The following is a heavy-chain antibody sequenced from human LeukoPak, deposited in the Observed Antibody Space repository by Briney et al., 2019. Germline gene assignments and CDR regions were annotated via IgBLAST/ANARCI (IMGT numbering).Heavy chain of an antibody. CDR2: IIPIFGTA. CDR3: ARDLSGWYVGGFQH. J-gene: IGHJ1*01. V-gene: IGHV1-69*05. Sequence: ASVKVSCRASGGTFSSYAISWVRQAPGQGLEWMRGIIPIFGTANYAQKFQGRVTITTDESTSTAYMELSSLRSEDTAVYYCARDLSGWYVGGFQHWGQGPLVTVSS. CDR1: GGTFSSYA. D-gene: IGHD6-19*01.